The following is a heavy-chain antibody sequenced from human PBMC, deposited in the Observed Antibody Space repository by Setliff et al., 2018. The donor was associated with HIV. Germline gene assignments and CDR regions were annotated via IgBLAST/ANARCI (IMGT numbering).Heavy chain of an antibody. Sequence: GESLKISCKGSGYIFTSYWITWVRQMPGKGLEWIGKIDPSDSYTNYSPSFRGHVTISADKSISTAYLQWSSLKASDTAMYYCARRRLAYDSWSYRGNWFFDLWGRGTLVTVSS. CDR1: GYIFTSYW. V-gene: IGHV5-10-1*01. D-gene: IGHD3-10*01. J-gene: IGHJ2*01. CDR3: ARRRLAYDSWSYRGNWFFDL. CDR2: IDPSDSYT.